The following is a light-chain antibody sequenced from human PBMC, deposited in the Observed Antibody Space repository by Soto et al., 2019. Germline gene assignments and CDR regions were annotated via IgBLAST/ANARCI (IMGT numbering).Light chain of an antibody. CDR3: QQYGSSGT. CDR2: GVS. V-gene: IGKV3-20*01. Sequence: EIVLTQSPGTLSLSPGERATLSCRASQSVNTKYLAWYQQKPGQAPRLLIYGVSSRATGIPDRFSGSGSGTDFILTISRVEPEDFAVYYCQQYGSSGTFGQGTKVDIK. CDR1: QSVNTKY. J-gene: IGKJ1*01.